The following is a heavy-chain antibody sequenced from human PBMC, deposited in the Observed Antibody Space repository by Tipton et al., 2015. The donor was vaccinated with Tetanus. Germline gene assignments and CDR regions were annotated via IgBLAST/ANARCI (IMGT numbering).Heavy chain of an antibody. Sequence: TLSLTCAVSGDSISSAGYSWSWIRQPPGKGLEWIGFIYHNGGTYYNPSLKSRATISVDRSKNQFSLKLSSVTAADTAVYFCARGGTMVHGVILQDHFYYWGQGTLATVSS. V-gene: IGHV4-30-2*01. CDR3: ARGGTMVHGVILQDHFYY. CDR2: IYHNGGT. D-gene: IGHD3-10*01. J-gene: IGHJ4*02. CDR1: GDSISSAGYS.